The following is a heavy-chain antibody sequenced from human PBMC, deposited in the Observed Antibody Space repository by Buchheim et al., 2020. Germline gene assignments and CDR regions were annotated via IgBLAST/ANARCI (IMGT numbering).Heavy chain of an antibody. Sequence: QVQLQESGPGLVKPSQTLSLTCTVSGDSMERGGFYWNWIRQHPGMGLEFIGYMYNSGSTYFNPSLRSRVTISEDTSQKQFFLKLSSVTAADTAVYFCARGTPRYYFDFWGQGTL. J-gene: IGHJ4*02. CDR3: ARGTPRYYFDF. CDR2: MYNSGST. CDR1: GDSMERGGFY. D-gene: IGHD3-10*01. V-gene: IGHV4-31*03.